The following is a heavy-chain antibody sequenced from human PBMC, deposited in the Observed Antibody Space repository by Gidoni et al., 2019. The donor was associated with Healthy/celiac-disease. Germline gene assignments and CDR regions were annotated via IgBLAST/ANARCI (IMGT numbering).Heavy chain of an antibody. J-gene: IGHJ6*02. CDR2: IKAGNGNT. CDR3: ARDDRYDIWSGYYNAVYYYGMDV. Sequence: QVQLVQSGAEVKKPGASVKVSCKASGYTFTSYAMHWVRQAPGQRLEWMGWIKAGNGNTKYSQKFQGRVTITRDTSASTAYMELSSLRSEDTAVYYCARDDRYDIWSGYYNAVYYYGMDVWGQGTTVTVSS. CDR1: GYTFTSYA. D-gene: IGHD3-3*01. V-gene: IGHV1-3*01.